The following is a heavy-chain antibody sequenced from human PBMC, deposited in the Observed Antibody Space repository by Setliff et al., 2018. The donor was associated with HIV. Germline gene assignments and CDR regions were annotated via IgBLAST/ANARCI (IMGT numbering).Heavy chain of an antibody. V-gene: IGHV4-39*01. CDR2: IYYSGSTYYYGGST. J-gene: IGHJ4*02. CDR3: ARHDTEYSSYPIDY. Sequence: SEILSLTCTVSGGSISSSIYYWGWIRQPPGKGLEWIGFIYYSGSTYYYGGSTYYNPSLKSRVTISVDTSKNQFSLKLSSVTAADTAVYYCARHDTEYSSYPIDYWGQGNLVTVSS. CDR1: GGSISSSIYY. D-gene: IGHD6-6*01.